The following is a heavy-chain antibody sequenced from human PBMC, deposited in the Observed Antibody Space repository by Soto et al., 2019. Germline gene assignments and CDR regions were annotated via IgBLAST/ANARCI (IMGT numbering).Heavy chain of an antibody. CDR3: VRGGHGSGSYLGSS. CDR2: IRQDGGAQ. CDR1: GFTFTTYW. J-gene: IGHJ5*02. V-gene: IGHV3-7*03. D-gene: IGHD3-10*01. Sequence: PGGSLRLSCVASGFTFTTYWMSWARQAPGKGLEWVANIRQDGGAQYYVDSVKGRFTISRDNAKNSVYLQMDSLRVEDTAVYYCVRGGHGSGSYLGSSWGQGILVTVSS.